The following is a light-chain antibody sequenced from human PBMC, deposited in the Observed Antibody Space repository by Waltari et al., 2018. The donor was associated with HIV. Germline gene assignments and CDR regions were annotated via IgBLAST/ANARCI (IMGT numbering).Light chain of an antibody. V-gene: IGLV1-47*01. Sequence: QSVLTQPPSASGTPGQRVTISCSGSSSNIGANYVYWYQPLPGTAPKPLIYRNNQRPSGVPDRFSGSKSGTSASLAISGLRSEDEANYYCAAWGDSLSNVVFGGGTKLTVL. CDR1: SSNIGANY. CDR3: AAWGDSLSNVV. J-gene: IGLJ2*01. CDR2: RNN.